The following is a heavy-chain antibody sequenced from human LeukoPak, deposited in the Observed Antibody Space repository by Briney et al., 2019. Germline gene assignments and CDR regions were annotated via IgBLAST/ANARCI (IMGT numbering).Heavy chain of an antibody. J-gene: IGHJ4*02. Sequence: PGGSLRLSCAASGFSFNTYRMSWVRQAPGEGLEWVANIKQDGSEEDYVDSVKGRFTISRDNAKNSLYLQMNSLRAEDTAVYYCARDRYSSDWQFFDYWGQGTLVTVSS. CDR1: GFSFNTYR. V-gene: IGHV3-7*01. CDR3: ARDRYSSDWQFFDY. D-gene: IGHD6-19*01. CDR2: IKQDGSEE.